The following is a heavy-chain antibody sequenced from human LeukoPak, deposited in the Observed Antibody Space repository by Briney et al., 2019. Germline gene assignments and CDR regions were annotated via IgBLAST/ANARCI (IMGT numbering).Heavy chain of an antibody. J-gene: IGHJ4*02. CDR1: GFTFSSYE. Sequence: GGSLRLSCAASGFTFSSYEMNWVRQAPGKGLEWVSYISSSGSTIYYADSVKGRFTISRDNAKNSLYLQMNSLRAEDTAVYYCARGDGGWYYFDYWGQGTLVTVSS. V-gene: IGHV3-48*03. CDR2: ISSSGSTI. CDR3: ARGDGGWYYFDY. D-gene: IGHD6-19*01.